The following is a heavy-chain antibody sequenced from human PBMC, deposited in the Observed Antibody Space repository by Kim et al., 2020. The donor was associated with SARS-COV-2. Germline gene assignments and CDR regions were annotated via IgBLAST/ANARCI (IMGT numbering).Heavy chain of an antibody. V-gene: IGHV3-15*01. CDR3: TTARSSGYPA. D-gene: IGHD3-22*01. Sequence: GGSLRLSCAASGFTFSNAWMSWVRQAPGKGLDWVGGIKSKTDGGTTDYVAPLKGRFTIKREDSKNTQYLQMNSLKTEDTAVYYCTTARSSGYPAWGQGTTVTVSS. J-gene: IGHJ6*02. CDR2: IKSKTDGGTT. CDR1: GFTFSNAW.